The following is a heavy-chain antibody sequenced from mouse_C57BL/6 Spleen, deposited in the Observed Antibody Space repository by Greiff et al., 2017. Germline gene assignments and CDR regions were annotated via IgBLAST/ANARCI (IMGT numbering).Heavy chain of an antibody. V-gene: IGHV1-9*01. CDR1: GYTFTGYW. J-gene: IGHJ4*01. D-gene: IGHD1-1*01. CDR2: ILPGSGST. Sequence: VQLQQSGAELMKPGASVKLSCKATGYTFTGYWMAWVKQRPGHGLEWIGTILPGSGSTNYNEKVKGKATFTADKSSNTAYMQLSSLTTEDSAIYYCARCDYGSSPCDAMDDWGQGTTVTVSS. CDR3: ARCDYGSSPCDAMDD.